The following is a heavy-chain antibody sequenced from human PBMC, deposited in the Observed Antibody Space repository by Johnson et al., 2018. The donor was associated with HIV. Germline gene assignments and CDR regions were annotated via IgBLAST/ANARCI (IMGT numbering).Heavy chain of an antibody. J-gene: IGHJ3*02. Sequence: VQLVESGGGLVQPGGSLRLSCAASGLSVSSYYMSWVRQAPGKGLEWVSVLSSGGDTYYTDSVNGRFTISRDNSKSTLYLQMNNLRAEDTAMYYCALILARGWLQRGAFDIWGQGTMVTVSS. CDR1: GLSVSSYY. D-gene: IGHD5-24*01. CDR2: LSSGGDT. V-gene: IGHV3-66*01. CDR3: ALILARGWLQRGAFDI.